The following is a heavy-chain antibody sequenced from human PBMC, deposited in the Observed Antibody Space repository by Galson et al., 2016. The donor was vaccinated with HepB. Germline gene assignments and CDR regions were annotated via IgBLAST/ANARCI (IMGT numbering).Heavy chain of an antibody. V-gene: IGHV3-21*01. D-gene: IGHD6-13*01. CDR2: ITNSGSHV. Sequence: SLRLSCAASGFRFSSYTLNWVRQAPGKGLEWVSSITNSGSHVYLADSIKGRFTISRDNAKNLLYLQMTSLRADDTAVHFCARTQQVAHFDFWGQGTLVTVSS. CDR3: ARTQQVAHFDF. J-gene: IGHJ4*01. CDR1: GFRFSSYT.